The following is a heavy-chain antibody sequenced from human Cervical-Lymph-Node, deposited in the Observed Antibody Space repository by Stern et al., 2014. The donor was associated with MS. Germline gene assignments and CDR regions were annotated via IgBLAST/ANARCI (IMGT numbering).Heavy chain of an antibody. V-gene: IGHV3-9*01. D-gene: IGHD3-16*02. CDR3: AKDISERHYYFDS. Sequence: QLVASGGGSVQPGRSLRLSCAASGFTFDDCAMHWVRQAPGKGLEWVSGISWNSNNIGYADSVRGRFTISRDNAKNSLYLQMNGLRPEDTALYYCAKDISERHYYFDSWGEGTLVTVSS. CDR1: GFTFDDCA. CDR2: ISWNSNNI. J-gene: IGHJ4*02.